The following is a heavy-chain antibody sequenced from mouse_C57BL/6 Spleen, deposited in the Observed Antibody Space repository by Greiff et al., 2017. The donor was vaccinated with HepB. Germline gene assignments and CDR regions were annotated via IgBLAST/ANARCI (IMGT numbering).Heavy chain of an antibody. CDR2: IHPSDSDT. CDR3: AIRAYREGFYAMDY. Sequence: QVQLQQPGAELVKPGASVKVSCKASGYTFTSYWMHWVKQRPGQGLEWIGRIHPSDSDTNYNQKFKGKATLTVDKSSSTAYMQLSSLTSGDSAVYYCAIRAYREGFYAMDYWGQGTSVTVSS. V-gene: IGHV1-74*01. D-gene: IGHD2-10*01. CDR1: GYTFTSYW. J-gene: IGHJ4*01.